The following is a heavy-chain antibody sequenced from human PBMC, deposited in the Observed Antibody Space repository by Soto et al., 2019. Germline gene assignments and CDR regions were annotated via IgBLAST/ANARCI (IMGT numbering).Heavy chain of an antibody. Sequence: QVQLQESGPGLLKPSETLTLTCTVTRGSVSSQTHVWTWIRQPPGKGLEWIGYKYYSGISNYNPSLQSRVTISVDTSKNQFSLRLTSVTAADTAVYYCVREDMSGTYYFDAWGQGALVTVSS. CDR2: KYYSGIS. V-gene: IGHV4-61*01. D-gene: IGHD1-26*01. CDR1: RGSVSSQTHV. J-gene: IGHJ4*02. CDR3: VREDMSGTYYFDA.